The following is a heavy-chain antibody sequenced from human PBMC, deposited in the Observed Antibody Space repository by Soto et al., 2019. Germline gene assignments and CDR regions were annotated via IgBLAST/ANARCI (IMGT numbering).Heavy chain of an antibody. CDR3: ASDGDYGGAFDI. CDR2: IIPILGIA. CDR1: GGTFSSYT. Sequence: SVKVSCKASGGTFSSYTISWVRQAPGQGLEWMGRIIPILGIANYAQKFQGRVTITADTSTSTAYMELTSLRSEDTAVYYCASDGDYGGAFDIWGQGTMVTVSS. V-gene: IGHV1-69*02. J-gene: IGHJ3*02. D-gene: IGHD4-17*01.